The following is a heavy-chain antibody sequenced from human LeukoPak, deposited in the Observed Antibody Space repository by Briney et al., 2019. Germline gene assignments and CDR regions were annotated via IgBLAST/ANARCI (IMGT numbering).Heavy chain of an antibody. Sequence: ASVKVSCKASGYTFTSYGISWVRQAPGQGLEWMGWISAYNGNTNYAQKLQGRVTMTTDTSTSTAYMELRSLRSEDTAVYYCARDHRRDGYNYADYWGQGTLLTVSS. CDR3: ARDHRRDGYNYADY. V-gene: IGHV1-18*01. D-gene: IGHD5-24*01. CDR2: ISAYNGNT. CDR1: GYTFTSYG. J-gene: IGHJ4*02.